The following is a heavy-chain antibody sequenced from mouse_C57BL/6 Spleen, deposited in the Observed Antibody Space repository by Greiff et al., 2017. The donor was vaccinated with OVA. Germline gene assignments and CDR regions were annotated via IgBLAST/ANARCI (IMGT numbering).Heavy chain of an antibody. Sequence: EVKLVESGGGLVQPGGSLKLSCAASGFTFSDYYMYWVRQTPEKRLEWVAYISNGGGSTYYPDTVKGRFTISRDNAKNTLYLQMSRLKSEDTAMYYCARGGDYDGFAYWGQGTLVTVSA. D-gene: IGHD2-4*01. J-gene: IGHJ3*01. CDR1: GFTFSDYY. CDR3: ARGGDYDGFAY. V-gene: IGHV5-12*01. CDR2: ISNGGGST.